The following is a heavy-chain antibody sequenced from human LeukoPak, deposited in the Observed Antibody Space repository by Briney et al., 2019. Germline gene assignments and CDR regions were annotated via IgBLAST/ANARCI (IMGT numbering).Heavy chain of an antibody. CDR2: MNPNSGNT. Sequence: ASVKVSCKASGYTFTSYDINWVRQATGQGLEWMGWMNPNSGNTGYAQKFQGRVTITADESTSTAYMELSSLRSEDTAVYYCARDQGSGYYGGAFDIWGQGTMVTVSS. CDR3: ARDQGSGYYGGAFDI. J-gene: IGHJ3*02. CDR1: GYTFTSYD. D-gene: IGHD3-3*01. V-gene: IGHV1-8*03.